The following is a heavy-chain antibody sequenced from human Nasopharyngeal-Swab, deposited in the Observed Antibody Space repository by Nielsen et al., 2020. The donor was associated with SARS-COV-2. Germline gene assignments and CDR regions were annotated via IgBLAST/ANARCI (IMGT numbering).Heavy chain of an antibody. Sequence: ASVKVSCKASGYTFIDYYIYWVRQAPGQGLEWMGWINPNTGGTNYAQKFQGRVTMTRDTSISTAYMELSRLRSDDTAVYYCARELESMVTNYWGQGTLVTVSS. CDR1: GYTFIDYY. J-gene: IGHJ4*02. CDR3: ARELESMVTNY. V-gene: IGHV1-2*02. CDR2: INPNTGGT. D-gene: IGHD5-18*01.